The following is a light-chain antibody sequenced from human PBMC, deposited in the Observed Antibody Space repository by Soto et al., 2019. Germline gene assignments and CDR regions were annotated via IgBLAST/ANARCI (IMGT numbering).Light chain of an antibody. CDR2: DAS. V-gene: IGKV1-27*01. J-gene: IGKJ3*01. CDR1: PGISNS. Sequence: DIQMTQSPSSLSAFVGDRVTISCRASPGISNSVAWYQQKPGKVAKVLIYDASTLQSGVPSRFSGSGSGTDFTLTISSLQPEDVGIYYCQKYNSGLETFGPGTKVDIK. CDR3: QKYNSGLET.